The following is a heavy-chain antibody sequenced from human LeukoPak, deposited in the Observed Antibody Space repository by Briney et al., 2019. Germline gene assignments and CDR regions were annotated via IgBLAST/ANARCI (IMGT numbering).Heavy chain of an antibody. J-gene: IGHJ4*02. D-gene: IGHD5-18*01. V-gene: IGHV3-23*01. CDR3: AKDARKRIQLSPFDY. CDR1: GFTFSSYA. CDR2: ISGSGGST. Sequence: GGSLRLSCAASGFTFSSYAVSWVRQAPGKGLEWVSAISGSGGSTYYADSVKGRFTISRDNSKNTLYLQMNSLRAEDTAVYYCAKDARKRIQLSPFDYWGRGTLVTVSS.